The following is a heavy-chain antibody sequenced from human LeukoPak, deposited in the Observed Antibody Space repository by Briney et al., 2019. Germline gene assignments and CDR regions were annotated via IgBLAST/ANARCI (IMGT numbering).Heavy chain of an antibody. CDR1: GFTFSSYS. D-gene: IGHD2-15*01. V-gene: IGHV3-21*01. CDR3: ARARYCSGGSCYPFDY. CDR2: ISISSSYI. Sequence: GGSLRLSCAASGFTFSSYSMNWVRQPPGKGLEWVSSISISSSYIYYADSVKGRFTISRDNAKNSLYLQMNSLRAEDTAVYYCARARYCSGGSCYPFDYWGQGTLVTVSS. J-gene: IGHJ4*02.